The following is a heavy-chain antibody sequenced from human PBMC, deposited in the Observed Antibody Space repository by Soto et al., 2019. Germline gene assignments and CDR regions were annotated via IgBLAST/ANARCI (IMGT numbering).Heavy chain of an antibody. Sequence: SETLSLTCTVSGGSISSSSYYWGWIRQPPGKGLEWIGSIFYSGSTYYNPSLKSRVTISVDTSKNQFSLELSSVTAADTAVYYCARVFLSRGWELHGGLWAFFDYWGQGTLVTVSS. V-gene: IGHV4-39*01. D-gene: IGHD1-26*01. CDR2: IFYSGST. CDR1: GGSISSSSYY. CDR3: ARVFLSRGWELHGGLWAFFDY. J-gene: IGHJ4*02.